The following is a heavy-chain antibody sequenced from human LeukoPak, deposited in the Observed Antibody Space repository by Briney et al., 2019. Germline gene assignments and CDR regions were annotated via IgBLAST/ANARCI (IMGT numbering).Heavy chain of an antibody. Sequence: GGSLRLSCAASGFTFTNYWMTWVRQAPGKGLEWVANIKQDGSEKYYVDSVKGRFTISRDNGKNSLYLQMNRLRAEDTAVYYCARPRGCGSSRCNNFDYWGQGTLVTVSS. V-gene: IGHV3-7*01. CDR3: ARPRGCGSSRCNNFDY. D-gene: IGHD2-2*01. J-gene: IGHJ4*02. CDR2: IKQDGSEK. CDR1: GFTFTNYW.